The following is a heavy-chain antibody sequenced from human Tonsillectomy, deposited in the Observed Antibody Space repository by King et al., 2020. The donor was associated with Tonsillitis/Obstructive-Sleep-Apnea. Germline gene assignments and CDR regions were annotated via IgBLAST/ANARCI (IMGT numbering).Heavy chain of an antibody. J-gene: IGHJ6*03. Sequence: VQLVESGGGLVQPGGSLRLSCAASGFTFSSYALHWVRQAPGKGLEYVSAISSNGGSTYYANSVKGRFTVSRDNSKNTLYLQMGSLRAEDMAVYYCARGGYDSHYYMDVWGKGTTVTVSS. CDR3: ARGGYDSHYYMDV. CDR1: GFTFSSYA. CDR2: ISSNGGST. V-gene: IGHV3-64*01. D-gene: IGHD5-12*01.